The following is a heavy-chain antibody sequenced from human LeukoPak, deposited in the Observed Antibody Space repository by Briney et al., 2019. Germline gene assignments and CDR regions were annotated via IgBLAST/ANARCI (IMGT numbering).Heavy chain of an antibody. D-gene: IGHD6-13*01. CDR1: GFTFTTFA. J-gene: IGHJ4*02. CDR2: ISGSDDST. Sequence: GGSLRLSCTASGFTFTTFAMSWVRQAPGKGLEWVSTISGSDDSTDYTDSVKGRFTVSRDNSKNTLYLQMNSLRGEDTAVYYCAKDLYGSIWYSFDRWGQGTLVTVSS. CDR3: AKDLYGSIWYSFDR. V-gene: IGHV3-23*01.